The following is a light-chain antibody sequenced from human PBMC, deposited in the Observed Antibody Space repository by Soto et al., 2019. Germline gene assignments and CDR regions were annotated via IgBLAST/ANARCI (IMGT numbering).Light chain of an antibody. Sequence: DIVMTRSPAPLSVSPGERATLSCRARQSVGGTLPWYQHKPGQAPRNLIYGASTRATGIPARFSGRGSGTEFTLTIISLQDEDFVVDYCHQYSNWPPWTFGQGTKVEIK. CDR2: GAS. CDR1: QSVGGT. CDR3: HQYSNWPPWT. V-gene: IGKV3D-15*01. J-gene: IGKJ1*01.